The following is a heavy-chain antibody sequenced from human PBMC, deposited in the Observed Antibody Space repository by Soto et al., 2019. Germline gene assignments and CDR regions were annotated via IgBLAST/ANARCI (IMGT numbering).Heavy chain of an antibody. J-gene: IGHJ4*02. CDR1: GFTFTDYS. CDR2: MSSTSNIA. Sequence: GGSLRLSCAGSGFTFTDYSMIWVRQAPGKGLEWISYMSSTSNIAYYVDSVNGRFTTSRDNDKNSLYLQMNSLRDEDTAAYYCASCYGDYEFPCEYWGQGTLVTVSS. D-gene: IGHD4-17*01. V-gene: IGHV3-48*02. CDR3: ASCYGDYEFPCEY.